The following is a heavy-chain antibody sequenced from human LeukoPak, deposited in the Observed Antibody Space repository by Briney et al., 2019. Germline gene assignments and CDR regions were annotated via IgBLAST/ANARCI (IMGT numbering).Heavy chain of an antibody. CDR3: ARENYYDSSGYYYLDYYYGMDV. V-gene: IGHV1-46*01. CDR1: RYTFTSYY. D-gene: IGHD3-22*01. CDR2: INPSGGST. J-gene: IGHJ6*02. Sequence: ASVKVSCKASRYTFTSYYMHWVRQAPGQGLEWMGIINPSGGSTSYAQKFQGRVTMTRDTSTSTVYMELSSLRSEDTAVYYCARENYYDSSGYYYLDYYYGMDVWGQGTTVTVSS.